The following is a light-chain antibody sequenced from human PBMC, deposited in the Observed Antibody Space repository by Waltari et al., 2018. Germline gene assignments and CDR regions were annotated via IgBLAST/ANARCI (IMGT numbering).Light chain of an antibody. CDR2: GAS. V-gene: IGKV3-20*01. CDR1: QSVSSSY. Sequence: ILLTQSPGTLSLSPGDRATLACRSSQSVSSSYLAWYQQNPGPAPRLLIYGASSRATGIPDRFSGSGSGTDFTLTSSRLEPEDFAVYYCQQYGSSPLTFGGGTKVEIK. CDR3: QQYGSSPLT. J-gene: IGKJ4*01.